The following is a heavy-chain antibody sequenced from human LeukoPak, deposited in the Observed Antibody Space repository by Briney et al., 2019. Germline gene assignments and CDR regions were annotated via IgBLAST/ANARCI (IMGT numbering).Heavy chain of an antibody. CDR1: GYTFTSFG. J-gene: IGHJ4*02. Sequence: ASVKVSCKASGYTFTSFGISWVRQAPGQGLEWMGWISAYNGNTNYAQKVQGRVTMTTDTSTSTAYMDLGSLRSDDTAVYYCVRDHGVAAAGTASPFDCWGQGTPVTVSS. V-gene: IGHV1-18*01. CDR2: ISAYNGNT. CDR3: VRDHGVAAAGTASPFDC. D-gene: IGHD6-13*01.